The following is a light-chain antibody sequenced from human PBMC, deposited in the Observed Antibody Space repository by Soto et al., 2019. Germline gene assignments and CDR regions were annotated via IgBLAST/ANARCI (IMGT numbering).Light chain of an antibody. CDR3: QQLRLYPST. CDR2: DVS. J-gene: IGKJ4*01. V-gene: IGKV1-5*01. Sequence: DVQMTQSPSTVSAYVGDSVTITCRASQSIATWLAWYQQRPGKAPKLLIYDVSRLQSGVPSRFSGSGSGTDFSLTITSLQAEDFATYYCQQLRLYPSTFGGGTKVDIK. CDR1: QSIATW.